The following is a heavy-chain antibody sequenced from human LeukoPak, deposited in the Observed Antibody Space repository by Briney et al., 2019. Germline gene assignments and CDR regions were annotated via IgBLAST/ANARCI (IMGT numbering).Heavy chain of an antibody. D-gene: IGHD6-6*01. CDR1: GFTFSSYS. J-gene: IGHJ4*02. V-gene: IGHV3-21*01. Sequence: GGSLRLSCAASGFTFSSYSMNWVRQAPGKGLEWVSSISSSSSYIYYADSVKGRFAISRDNAKNSLYLQMNSLRAEDTAVYYCARSIAAREPSDYWGQGTLVTVSS. CDR2: ISSSSSYI. CDR3: ARSIAAREPSDY.